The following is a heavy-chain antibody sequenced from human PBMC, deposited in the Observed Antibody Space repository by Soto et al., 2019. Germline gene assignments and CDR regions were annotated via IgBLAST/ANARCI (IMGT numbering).Heavy chain of an antibody. CDR2: ISGSGGST. CDR1: GFTFSSYA. D-gene: IGHD6-19*01. J-gene: IGHJ6*02. CDR3: ASIAVGGRVYYGMDV. V-gene: IGHV3-23*01. Sequence: GALRLSCAASGFTFSSYAMSWVRQAPGKGLEWVSAISGSGGSTYYADSVKGRFTISRDNSKNTLYLQMNSLRAEDTAVYYCASIAVGGRVYYGMDVWGQGTTVTVSS.